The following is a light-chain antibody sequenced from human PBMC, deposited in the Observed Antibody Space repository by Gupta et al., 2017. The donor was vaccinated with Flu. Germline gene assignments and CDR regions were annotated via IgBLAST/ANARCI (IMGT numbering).Light chain of an antibody. CDR1: QSISSTY. CDR2: GAS. J-gene: IGKJ1*01. CDR3: QQYGNSPWT. Sequence: EIVLTQSPGTLSLSPGETATLSCRASQSISSTYFACHQQRPGQAPRLLIYGASSRASGVPDRFSGSGSGTDFTLTISRLEPEDFAVYYCQQYGNSPWTFGQGTKVDI. V-gene: IGKV3-20*01.